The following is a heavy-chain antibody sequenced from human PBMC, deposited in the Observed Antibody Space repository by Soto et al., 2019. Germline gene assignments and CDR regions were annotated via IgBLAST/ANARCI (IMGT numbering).Heavy chain of an antibody. CDR2: INPNSGGT. Sequence: ASVKVSCKASGYTFTGYYMHWVRQAPGQVLEWMGWINPNSGGTNYAQKFQGRVTMTRDTSISTAYMELSRLRSDDTAVYYCARDRAGYCSGGSCYYYGMDVWGEGTKVTVSS. D-gene: IGHD2-15*01. J-gene: IGHJ6*04. CDR3: ARDRAGYCSGGSCYYYGMDV. CDR1: GYTFTGYY. V-gene: IGHV1-2*02.